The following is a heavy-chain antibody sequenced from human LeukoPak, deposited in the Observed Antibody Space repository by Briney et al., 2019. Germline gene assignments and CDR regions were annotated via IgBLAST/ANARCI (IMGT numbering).Heavy chain of an antibody. J-gene: IGHJ4*02. CDR1: GGSISSGSYY. V-gene: IGHV4-61*02. CDR2: IYTSGST. D-gene: IGHD5-24*01. Sequence: PSETLSLTCTVSGGSISSGSYYWSWIRQPAGTGLEWIGRIYTSGSTNYNPSLKSRVTISVDTSKHQFSLKLSSVTAADTAVYYCARESRYGYNFWSQSHFDYWGQGTLVTVSS. CDR3: ARESRYGYNFWSQSHFDY.